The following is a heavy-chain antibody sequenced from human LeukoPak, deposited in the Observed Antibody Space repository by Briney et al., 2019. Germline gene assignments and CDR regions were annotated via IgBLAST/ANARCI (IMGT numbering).Heavy chain of an antibody. V-gene: IGHV3-23*01. CDR2: ISGSGGST. CDR1: GFTFSSYA. CDR3: ASDYDSSGYYYMAGYYFDY. D-gene: IGHD3-22*01. J-gene: IGHJ4*02. Sequence: GGSLRLSCAASGFTFSSYAMSWVRQAPGKGLEWVSAISGSGGSTYYADSVKGRFTISRDNSKNTLYLQMNSLRAEDTAVHYCASDYDSSGYYYMAGYYFDYWGQGTLVTVSS.